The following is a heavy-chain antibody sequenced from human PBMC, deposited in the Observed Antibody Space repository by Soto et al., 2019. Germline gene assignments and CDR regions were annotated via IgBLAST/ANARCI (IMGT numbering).Heavy chain of an antibody. D-gene: IGHD3-10*01. J-gene: IGHJ4*02. CDR1: GFTFSSYA. Sequence: GGSLRLSCAASGFTFSSYAMSWVRQAPGKGLEWVSAISGSGGSTYYADSVKGRFTISRDNSKNTLYLQMNSLRAEDTAAYYCANGPTDMVRGVTYFDYWGQGTLVTVSS. V-gene: IGHV3-23*01. CDR2: ISGSGGST. CDR3: ANGPTDMVRGVTYFDY.